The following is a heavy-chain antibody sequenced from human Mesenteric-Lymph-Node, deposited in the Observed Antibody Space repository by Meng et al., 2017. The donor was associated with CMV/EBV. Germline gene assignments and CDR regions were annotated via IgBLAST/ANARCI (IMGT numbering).Heavy chain of an antibody. CDR2: ISAYNDST. J-gene: IGHJ4*02. Sequence: ASVKVSCKASGYTFTSYGISWVRQAPGQGLEWMGWISAYNDSTYYAQKFQGRVTMTTDTSTSTAYMELRSLRSDDTAVYYCARGPGVGATADFDYWGQGTLVTVSS. D-gene: IGHD1-26*01. V-gene: IGHV1-18*01. CDR3: ARGPGVGATADFDY. CDR1: GYTFTSYG.